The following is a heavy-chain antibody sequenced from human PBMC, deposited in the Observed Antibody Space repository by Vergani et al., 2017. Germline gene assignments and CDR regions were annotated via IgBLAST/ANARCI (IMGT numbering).Heavy chain of an antibody. CDR1: GFTFDDYA. D-gene: IGHD6-13*01. Sequence: EVQLVESGGGLVQPGRSLRLSCAASGFTFDDYAMHWVRQAPGKGLEWVSGISWNSGSIGYADSVKGRFTISRDNAKNSLYLQMNSLRAEDTALYYCAKDSPARIAAAGTSFYWYFDLWGSGTLVTVSS. V-gene: IGHV3-9*01. J-gene: IGHJ2*01. CDR3: AKDSPARIAAAGTSFYWYFDL. CDR2: ISWNSGSI.